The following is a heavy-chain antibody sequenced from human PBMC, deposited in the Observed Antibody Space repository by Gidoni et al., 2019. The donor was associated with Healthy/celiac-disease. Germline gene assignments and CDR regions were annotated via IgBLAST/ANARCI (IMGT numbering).Heavy chain of an antibody. D-gene: IGHD5-12*01. CDR2: IYYSGST. CDR3: ARHPVDIVATYFDY. CDR1: GGSISSSSYY. V-gene: IGHV4-39*01. J-gene: IGHJ4*02. Sequence: QLQLQESGPGLVKPSETLSLTCTVPGGSISSSSYYWGWIRQPPGKGLEWIGSIYYSGSTYYNPSLKSRVTISVDTSKNQFSLKLSAVTAADTAVYYCARHPVDIVATYFDYWGQGTLVTVSS.